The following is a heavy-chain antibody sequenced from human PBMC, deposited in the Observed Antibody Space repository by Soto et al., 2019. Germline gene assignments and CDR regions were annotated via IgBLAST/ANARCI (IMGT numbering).Heavy chain of an antibody. CDR3: AREGPAPYYYYGMDV. J-gene: IGHJ6*02. V-gene: IGHV1-18*01. CDR1: GYSFTTYG. Sequence: QVQRVQSRGEVKKPGASVKVSCKTSGYSFTTYGISWVRQAPGQGLEWMGWISGYNGNTNYAQKLQGRVTMTTDTSTSTDYMELRSLRYDDTAVYYCAREGPAPYYYYGMDVWGQGSTVTVSS. CDR2: ISGYNGNT.